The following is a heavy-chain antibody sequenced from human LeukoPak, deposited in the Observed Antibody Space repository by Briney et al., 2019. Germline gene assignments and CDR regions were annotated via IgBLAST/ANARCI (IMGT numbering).Heavy chain of an antibody. V-gene: IGHV3-23*01. CDR3: AKDPGRYSNYLVEYFQH. CDR1: GFPFSSYA. D-gene: IGHD4-11*01. CDR2: ISGSGGST. J-gene: IGHJ1*01. Sequence: GGSLRLSCAASGFPFSSYAMSWVRQAPGKGLEWVSAISGSGGSTYYADSVKGRFTISRDNSKNTLYLQMNSLRAEDTAVYYCAKDPGRYSNYLVEYFQHWGQGTLVTVPS.